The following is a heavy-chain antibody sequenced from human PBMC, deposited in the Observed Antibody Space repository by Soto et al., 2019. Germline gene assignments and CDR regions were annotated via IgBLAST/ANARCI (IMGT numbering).Heavy chain of an antibody. Sequence: ASMKVSCKASGYSFTSYGISCEQQAPGQGLEWMGWISAYNGNTNYAQKLQGRVTMTTDTSTSTAYMELRSLRSDDTAVYYCARDYDPLRLVVVAARAFDAFDIWGQGTMVTVSS. V-gene: IGHV1-18*04. J-gene: IGHJ3*02. CDR3: ARDYDPLRLVVVAARAFDAFDI. CDR1: GYSFTSYG. CDR2: ISAYNGNT. D-gene: IGHD2-15*01.